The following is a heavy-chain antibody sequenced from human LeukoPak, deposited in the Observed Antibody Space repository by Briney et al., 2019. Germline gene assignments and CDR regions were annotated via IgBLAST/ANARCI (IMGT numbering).Heavy chain of an antibody. J-gene: IGHJ5*02. D-gene: IGHD2-15*01. V-gene: IGHV4-59*01. CDR2: VYYSWNT. CDR3: ARGRGGGGSSSNWFDP. Sequence: SVTVSLTCNVSGGSINNYYWSWIRQPPGKGLEWLGYVYYSWNTNYCPALKSRVTISVDTSKSQFSLKLTSVTAADTAVYYCARGRGGGGSSSNWFDPWGQGTLVTVST. CDR1: GGSINNYY.